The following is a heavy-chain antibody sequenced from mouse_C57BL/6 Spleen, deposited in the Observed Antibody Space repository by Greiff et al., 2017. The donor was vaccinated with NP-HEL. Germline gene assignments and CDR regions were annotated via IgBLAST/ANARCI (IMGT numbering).Heavy chain of an antibody. CDR2: INPYNGGT. Sequence: EVQLQQSGPVLVKPGASVKMSCKASGYTFTDYYMNWVKQSNGKSLEWIGVINPYNGGTSYNQKFKGKATLTVDKSSSTAYMELNSMTSEDSAVYFFATNYYGSSYAWFAYWGQGTLVTVSA. J-gene: IGHJ3*01. CDR1: GYTFTDYY. CDR3: ATNYYGSSYAWFAY. V-gene: IGHV1-19*01. D-gene: IGHD1-1*01.